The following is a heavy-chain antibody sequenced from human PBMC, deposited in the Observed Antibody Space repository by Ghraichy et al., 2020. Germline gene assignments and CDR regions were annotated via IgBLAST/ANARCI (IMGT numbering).Heavy chain of an antibody. Sequence: GESLNISCAASGFTFISYSMTWVRQAPGKGLEWVSSITSNGRYTYYADSVKGRFTISRDNTKNSLFLQMNGLRAEDTAQYYCARETGYSSSVDFWGQGTLVTVSS. CDR1: GFTFISYS. D-gene: IGHD6-13*01. J-gene: IGHJ4*02. CDR2: ITSNGRYT. V-gene: IGHV3-21*01. CDR3: ARETGYSSSVDF.